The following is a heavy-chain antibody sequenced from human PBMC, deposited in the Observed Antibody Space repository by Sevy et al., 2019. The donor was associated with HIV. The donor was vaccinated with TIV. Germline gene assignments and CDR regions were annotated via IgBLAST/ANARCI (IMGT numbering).Heavy chain of an antibody. CDR1: GFTFSSYV. D-gene: IGHD3-22*01. CDR3: ARGGSGYCDY. Sequence: GGSLRLSCAASGFTFSSYVMHWVRQAPGKGLEWVAAISYDGSNKYYADSVKGRFTISRDNSKNTLYLQMNSLRAEDTAVYYCARGGSGYCDYWGQGTLVTVSS. V-gene: IGHV3-30-3*01. CDR2: ISYDGSNK. J-gene: IGHJ4*02.